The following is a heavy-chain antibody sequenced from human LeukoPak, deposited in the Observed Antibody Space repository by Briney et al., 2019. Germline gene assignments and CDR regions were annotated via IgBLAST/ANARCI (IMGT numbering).Heavy chain of an antibody. J-gene: IGHJ6*03. V-gene: IGHV3-21*01. CDR3: ARDPYNGSYGDYYYYYMDV. CDR2: ITSSSRYI. Sequence: GGSLRLSCAVSGFTFSSYNMNWVRQAPGKGLEWVSSITSSSRYIYYADSVKDRFTISRDNAKSSLYLQMNSLRAEDTAVYYCARDPYNGSYGDYYYYYMDVWGKGTTVTISS. D-gene: IGHD1-26*01. CDR1: GFTFSSYN.